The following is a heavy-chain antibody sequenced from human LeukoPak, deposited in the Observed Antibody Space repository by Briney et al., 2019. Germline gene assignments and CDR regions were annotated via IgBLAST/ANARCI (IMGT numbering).Heavy chain of an antibody. V-gene: IGHV1-69*05. CDR1: GGIFTKYG. CDR3: ARAPHFGDYEPVWFDP. D-gene: IGHD4-17*01. Sequence: ASVKVSCKASGGIFTKYGISWVRQAPGQGLERMGGIIPIFGTANYAQKFQGRVTITTDESKSTAYMELSSLTSEDTAVYYCARAPHFGDYEPVWFDPWGQGTLVTVSS. CDR2: IIPIFGTA. J-gene: IGHJ5*02.